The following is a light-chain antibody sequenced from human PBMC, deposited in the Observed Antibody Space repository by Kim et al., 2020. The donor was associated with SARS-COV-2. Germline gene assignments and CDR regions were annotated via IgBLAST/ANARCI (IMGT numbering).Light chain of an antibody. V-gene: IGKV1-39*01. CDR3: QQSYSTPRT. J-gene: IGKJ2*01. Sequence: DIQMTQSPSSLSASVGDRVTITCRASQSVSSYLNWYQQKPGKAPKLLIYTASSLQSGVPSRFSGSGSGTDFTLTITSLQPADFATYYCQQSYSTPRTFGQGTKLEI. CDR1: QSVSSY. CDR2: TAS.